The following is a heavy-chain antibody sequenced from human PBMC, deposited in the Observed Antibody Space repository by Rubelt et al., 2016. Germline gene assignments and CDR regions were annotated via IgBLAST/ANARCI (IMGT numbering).Heavy chain of an antibody. CDR2: IYYSGSS. D-gene: IGHD6-13*01. CDR1: GGSISSTSYY. V-gene: IGHV4-39*01. Sequence: QLQLQESGPGLVKPSETLSLTCTVSGGSISSTSYYWGWIRQPPGKGLEWIGSIYYSGSSYYNPSLMWLVPISVDTSKNQFSLRLSSVTAADTAVYYCARLAAAGNVGGNWFDPWGQGTLVTVSS. CDR3: ARLAAAGNVGGNWFDP. J-gene: IGHJ5*02.